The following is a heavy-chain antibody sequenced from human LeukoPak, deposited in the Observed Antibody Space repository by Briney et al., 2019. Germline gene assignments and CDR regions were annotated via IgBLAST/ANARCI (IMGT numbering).Heavy chain of an antibody. J-gene: IGHJ4*02. Sequence: GVSLRLSCAASGFTFSSYWMSWVRQSPGKGLEWVANIKQDGSEKYYVDSVKGRFTISRDNAKNSLYLQMNSLRAEDTAVYYCARGYSYGYYFDYWGQGTLVTVSS. CDR2: IKQDGSEK. V-gene: IGHV3-7*04. CDR3: ARGYSYGYYFDY. CDR1: GFTFSSYW. D-gene: IGHD5-18*01.